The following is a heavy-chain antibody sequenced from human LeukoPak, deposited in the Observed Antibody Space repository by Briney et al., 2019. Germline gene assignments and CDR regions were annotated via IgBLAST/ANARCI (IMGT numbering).Heavy chain of an antibody. Sequence: SETLSLTCTLCVGSFSGYYWSWIPHPPGEGVEWVGEINHRGSTKYNMSLKSRVNISVDTSNKQFSLKLNSVTAADTAVHYSESARYSYGTYFDYWGQGTLVTVSS. CDR1: VGSFSGYY. CDR2: INHRGST. CDR3: ESARYSYGTYFDY. D-gene: IGHD5-18*01. V-gene: IGHV4-34*01. J-gene: IGHJ4*02.